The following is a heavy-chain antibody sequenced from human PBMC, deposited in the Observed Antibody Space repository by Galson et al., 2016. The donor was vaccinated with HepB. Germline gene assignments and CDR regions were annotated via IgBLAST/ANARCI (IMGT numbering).Heavy chain of an antibody. CDR3: ARSSSCSTINCFLPFDS. CDR2: VSDDGTHT. J-gene: IGHJ4*02. V-gene: IGHV3-30-3*01. Sequence: LRLSCAASGFPFSSHAMHWVRQAPGKGLEWVAIVSDDGTHTDYADSVKGRFTISRDNSKNTLYLQMNSLRAEDTSMYYCARSSSCSTINCFLPFDSWGQGTLVAVSS. D-gene: IGHD2-2*01. CDR1: GFPFSSHA.